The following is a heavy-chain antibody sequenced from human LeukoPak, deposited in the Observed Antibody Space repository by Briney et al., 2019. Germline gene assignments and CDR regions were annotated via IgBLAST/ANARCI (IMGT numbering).Heavy chain of an antibody. J-gene: IGHJ4*02. CDR1: GFTFSTYF. Sequence: PGGSLRLSCAASGFTFSTYFMSWVRQAPGKGLEWVSSISSGSSYIYYAGSVKGRFTISRDNAKSSLDLQMNIMSAEDTAVYYCARGGLTVAGQFDYWGQGTLVAVSS. CDR3: ARGGLTVAGQFDY. D-gene: IGHD6-19*01. CDR2: ISSGSSYI. V-gene: IGHV3-21*01.